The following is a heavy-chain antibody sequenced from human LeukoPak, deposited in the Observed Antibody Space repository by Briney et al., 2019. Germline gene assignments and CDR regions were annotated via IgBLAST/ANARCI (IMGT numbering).Heavy chain of an antibody. CDR3: ARELLGGDCYTD. J-gene: IGHJ4*02. V-gene: IGHV3-21*01. CDR2: ISSSSYI. CDR1: GFTFSSYS. Sequence: GGSLRLSCEASGFTFSSYSMNWVRQAPGKGLEWVSSISSSSYIYYADSVKGRFTISRDNAKNSLYLQMNSLRAEDTAVYYCARELLGGDCYTDWGQGTLVTVSS. D-gene: IGHD2-21*02.